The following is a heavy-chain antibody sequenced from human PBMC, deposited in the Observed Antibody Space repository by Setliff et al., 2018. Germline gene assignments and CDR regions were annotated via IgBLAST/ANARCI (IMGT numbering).Heavy chain of an antibody. CDR3: ARAGNYNFWSGYPPYYYYYGMDV. D-gene: IGHD3-3*01. V-gene: IGHV3-7*03. J-gene: IGHJ6*02. Sequence: AGGSLRLSCAASGFTFSSYWMSWVRQAPGKGLEWVANIKQDGSEKYYVDSVKGRFTISRDNAKNSLYLQMNSLSAEDTAVYYCARAGNYNFWSGYPPYYYYYGMDVWGQGTTVTVSS. CDR1: GFTFSSYW. CDR2: IKQDGSEK.